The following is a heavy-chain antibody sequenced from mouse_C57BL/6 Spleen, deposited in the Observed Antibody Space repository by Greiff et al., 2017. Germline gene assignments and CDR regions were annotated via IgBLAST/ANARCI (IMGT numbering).Heavy chain of an antibody. CDR3: ERERITTAGGMDY. D-gene: IGHD1-1*01. CDR2: INPGSGGT. V-gene: IGHV1-54*01. Sequence: VQLQQSGAELVRPGASVKVSCKASGYAFTNYSIEWVKQRPGQGLEWIGVINPGSGGTNYNEKFKGKATLTADNSSSTAYMQLSSLTSEDSAVYFRERERITTAGGMDYWGQGTSVTVSS. J-gene: IGHJ4*01. CDR1: GYAFTNYS.